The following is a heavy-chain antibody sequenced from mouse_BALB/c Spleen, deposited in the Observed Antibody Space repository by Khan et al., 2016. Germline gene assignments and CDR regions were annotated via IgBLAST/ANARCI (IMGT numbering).Heavy chain of an antibody. CDR2: ISYSGST. V-gene: IGHV3-8*02. D-gene: IGHD2-3*01. Sequence: EVQLQEPGPSLVKPSQTLSLTCSVTGDSITSAYWNWIRKFPGNKLEYMGYISYSGSTYYNPSLKSRISITRDTSKNQHYLQLNSVTTEDTATYYSARSDGPRFDCWSEGNTLTVSS. J-gene: IGHJ2*01. CDR3: ARSDGPRFDC. CDR1: GDSITSAY.